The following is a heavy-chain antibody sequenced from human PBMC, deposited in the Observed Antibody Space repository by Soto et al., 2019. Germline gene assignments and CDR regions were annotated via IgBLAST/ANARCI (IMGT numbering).Heavy chain of an antibody. D-gene: IGHD3-3*01. J-gene: IGHJ4*02. Sequence: SETLSLTCTVSGGSISSSSYYWGWIRQPPGKGLEWIGSIYYSGSTYYNPSLKSRVTISVDTSKNQFSLKLSSVTAADTAVYYCARRRRSDTIFGVVIIDYFDYWGQGTLVTVSS. CDR3: ARRRRSDTIFGVVIIDYFDY. CDR1: GGSISSSSYY. CDR2: IYYSGST. V-gene: IGHV4-39*01.